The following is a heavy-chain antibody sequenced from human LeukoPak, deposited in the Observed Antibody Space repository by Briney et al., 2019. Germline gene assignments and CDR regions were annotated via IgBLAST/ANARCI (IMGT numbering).Heavy chain of an antibody. Sequence: GGSLRLSCAASGFTVSSNYMSWVRQAPGKGLEWVSVIYSGGSTYYADSVKGRFAISRHNSKNTLYLQMNSLRAEDTAVYYCARETLSGIDQGVFDYWGQGTLVTVSS. J-gene: IGHJ4*02. CDR2: IYSGGST. CDR1: GFTVSSNY. V-gene: IGHV3-53*04. D-gene: IGHD3-3*01. CDR3: ARETLSGIDQGVFDY.